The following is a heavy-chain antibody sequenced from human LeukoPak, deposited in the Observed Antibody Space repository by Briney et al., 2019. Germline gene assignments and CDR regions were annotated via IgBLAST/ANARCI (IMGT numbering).Heavy chain of an antibody. CDR1: GFTFGKYW. V-gene: IGHV3-7*01. CDR2: IKLDGSEK. J-gene: IGHJ4*02. CDR3: ARGLRGDYYDSSGYSDY. D-gene: IGHD3-22*01. Sequence: GGSLRLSCVASGFTFGKYWMSWVRQAPGKGLEWVANIKLDGSEKNYVDSVKGRFTISRDNTKNSLYLQMNSLRDEDTAVYYCARGLRGDYYDSSGYSDYWGQGTLVTVSS.